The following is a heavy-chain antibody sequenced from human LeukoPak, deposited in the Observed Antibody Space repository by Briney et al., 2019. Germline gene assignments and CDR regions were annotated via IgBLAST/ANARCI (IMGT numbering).Heavy chain of an antibody. D-gene: IGHD5-24*01. CDR2: ICPGDSET. V-gene: IGHV5-51*01. CDR1: GYSFTNYW. J-gene: IGHJ3*02. CDR3: ARVATIYDAFDI. Sequence: GESLKISFKGSGYSFTNYWIGWVRQMPGKGLEWMGTICPGDSETTYSPSFQGQVTMSADKSISTAYLQWSSLTASDTAMYYCARVATIYDAFDIWGQGTMVTVSS.